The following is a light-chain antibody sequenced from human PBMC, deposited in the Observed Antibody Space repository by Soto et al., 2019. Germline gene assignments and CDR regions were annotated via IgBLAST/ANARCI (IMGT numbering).Light chain of an antibody. J-gene: IGLJ1*01. V-gene: IGLV2-23*02. Sequence: QSALTQPASVSGSPGQSITISCTGTSXDVGRYDLVSWYQHHPGHAPKLIIAEVNKRPSGVSNRFSGSKSGNTASLTISGLQADDEADYHCCSFAGTSTVVFGTGTKVTVL. CDR2: EVN. CDR3: CSFAGTSTVV. CDR1: SXDVGRYDL.